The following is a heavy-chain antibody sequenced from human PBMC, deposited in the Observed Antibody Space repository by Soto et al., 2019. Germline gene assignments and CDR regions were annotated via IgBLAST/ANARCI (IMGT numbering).Heavy chain of an antibody. V-gene: IGHV3-9*01. CDR2: ISWNSNSI. Sequence: PGGSLRLSCAASGFTFHVYAMHWVRQAPGKGLEWVSGISWNSNSIDYADSVKGRFTISRDNAKNSLFLQLNSLRAEDTALYYCAKDVSSSSWHAYFDYCGQGTLVTVSS. CDR1: GFTFHVYA. J-gene: IGHJ4*02. CDR3: AKDVSSSSWHAYFDY. D-gene: IGHD6-13*01.